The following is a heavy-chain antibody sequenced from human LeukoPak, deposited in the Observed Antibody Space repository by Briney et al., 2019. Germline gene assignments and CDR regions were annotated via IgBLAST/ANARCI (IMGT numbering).Heavy chain of an antibody. CDR2: IYYSGST. J-gene: IGHJ4*02. Sequence: PSETLSLTCTVSGGSISSSSYYWGWIRQPPGKGLECIGSIYYSGSTYYNPSLKSRVTISVDTSKNQFSVKLSSVTAADTAVYYCARVGWSSSSPPPDYWGQGTLVTVSS. D-gene: IGHD6-6*01. CDR3: ARVGWSSSSPPPDY. CDR1: GGSISSSSYY. V-gene: IGHV4-39*07.